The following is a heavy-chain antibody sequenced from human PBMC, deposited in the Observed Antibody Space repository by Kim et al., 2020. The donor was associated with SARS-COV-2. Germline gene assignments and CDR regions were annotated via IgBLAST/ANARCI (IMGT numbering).Heavy chain of an antibody. CDR1: GFTVSDNY. CDR3: ATFQQYGYFFDS. V-gene: IGHV3-53*05. CDR2: IYSYGST. D-gene: IGHD4-17*01. J-gene: IGHJ4*02. Sequence: GGSLRLSCAASGFTVSDNYMSWVRQAPRNGLQWVSLIYSYGSTFYADSVKGRFTISRDNSKNTLYLQMNSLRPDDTAVYYCATFQQYGYFFDSWGQGTLVTVSS.